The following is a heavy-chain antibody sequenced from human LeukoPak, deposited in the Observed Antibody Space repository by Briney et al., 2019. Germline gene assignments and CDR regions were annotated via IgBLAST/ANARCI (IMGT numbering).Heavy chain of an antibody. Sequence: GGSLGLSCAASGFTFCSYAMSWGRQAPGKGLEWVSTMTGSGGSTYYGDSVKGRFTISRDNSKNTVYLQMNILRAEDTAIYYCAKDRSPYYTNYYDSSGTDAFDIWGQGTMVTVSS. CDR2: MTGSGGST. D-gene: IGHD3-22*01. J-gene: IGHJ3*02. V-gene: IGHV3-23*01. CDR3: AKDRSPYYTNYYDSSGTDAFDI. CDR1: GFTFCSYA.